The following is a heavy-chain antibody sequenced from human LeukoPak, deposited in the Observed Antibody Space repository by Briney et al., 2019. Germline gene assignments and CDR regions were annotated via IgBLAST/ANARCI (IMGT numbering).Heavy chain of an antibody. V-gene: IGHV3-23*01. CDR1: GFTFRSYG. D-gene: IGHD3-16*01. J-gene: IGHJ4*02. CDR3: AKALGGYDFDY. CDR2: LSGSGGST. Sequence: GGSLRLSCAASGFTFRSYGMSWVRQAPGKGLEWVSSLSGSGGSTYYADSVKGRFTISRDNSKNTLFLHMNSLRAEDTALYYCAKALGGYDFDYWGQGTLVTVSS.